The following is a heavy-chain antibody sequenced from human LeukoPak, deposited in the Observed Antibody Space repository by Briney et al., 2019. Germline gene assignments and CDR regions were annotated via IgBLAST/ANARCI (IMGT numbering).Heavy chain of an antibody. Sequence: GGSLRLSCAASGFTFSSYAMSWVRLTPGKGLEWVSAITSSSGTTYYADSVKDRFTLSRDNSKETLYLQMSSLRAEDTAIYYCATFPIFGVARDDYWGQGTLVTVSS. V-gene: IGHV3-23*01. CDR2: ITSSSGTT. CDR1: GFTFSSYA. D-gene: IGHD3-3*01. CDR3: ATFPIFGVARDDY. J-gene: IGHJ4*02.